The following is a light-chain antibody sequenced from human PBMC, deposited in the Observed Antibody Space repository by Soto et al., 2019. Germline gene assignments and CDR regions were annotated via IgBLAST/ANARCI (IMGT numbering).Light chain of an antibody. CDR3: CSYAGTNTFV. Sequence: QSALTQPASVSGSPGQSITISCTGTSSDVGSYNLVSWYQQHPGKAPKLMIYEGNKRPSGVSNRFSGSKSANTASLTISELQTEDEADYYCCSYAGTNTFVFGTGTKLTVL. V-gene: IGLV2-23*01. J-gene: IGLJ1*01. CDR2: EGN. CDR1: SSDVGSYNL.